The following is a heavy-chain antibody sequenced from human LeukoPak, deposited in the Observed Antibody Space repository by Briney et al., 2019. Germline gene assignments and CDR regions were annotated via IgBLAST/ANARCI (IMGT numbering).Heavy chain of an antibody. CDR2: MNPNSGNT. V-gene: IGHV1-8*01. CDR3: ARGKSGITIFGVVKNNWFDP. CDR1: GYTFTSYD. Sequence: ASVKVSCKASGYTFTSYDINWVRQATGQGLEWMGWMNPNSGNTGYAQKFQGRVTMTRNTSISTAYMELSSLRSEDTAVYYCARGKSGITIFGVVKNNWFDPWGQGTLVTVSS. J-gene: IGHJ5*02. D-gene: IGHD3-3*01.